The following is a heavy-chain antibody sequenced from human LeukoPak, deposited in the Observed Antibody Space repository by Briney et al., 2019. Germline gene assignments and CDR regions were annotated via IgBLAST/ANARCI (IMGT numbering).Heavy chain of an antibody. D-gene: IGHD3/OR15-3a*01. CDR1: GFTFSSYG. CDR3: AKDRDSYYYYGMDV. Sequence: GGSLRLSCAASGFTFSSYGMHWVRQAPGKGLEWVAVISYDGSNKYYADSVKGRFTIPRDNSKNTLYLQMNSLRAEDTAVYYCAKDRDSYYYYGMDVWGQGTTVTVSS. CDR2: ISYDGSNK. J-gene: IGHJ6*02. V-gene: IGHV3-30*18.